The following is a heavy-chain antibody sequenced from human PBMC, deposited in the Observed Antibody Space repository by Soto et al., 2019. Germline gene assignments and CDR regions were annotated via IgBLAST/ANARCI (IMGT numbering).Heavy chain of an antibody. D-gene: IGHD4-17*01. J-gene: IGHJ4*02. Sequence: QVQLQESGPGLVKPSETLSLTCTVSGGSIGSYYWSWIRQPPGKGLEWIGYIYYSGSTNYNPSLKSRHTXXVDTSKNHFSLKLNSVTTADTAVYYCARDNGDFDSWGQGTLVTVSS. CDR1: GGSIGSYY. CDR2: IYYSGST. CDR3: ARDNGDFDS. V-gene: IGHV4-59*01.